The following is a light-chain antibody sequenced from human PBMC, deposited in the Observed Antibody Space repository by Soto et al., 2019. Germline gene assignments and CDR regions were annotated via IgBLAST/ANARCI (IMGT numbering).Light chain of an antibody. Sequence: DIQMTQSPSSLSASVGDRVTITCRASQSISSYLNWYQQKPGKAPKLLIYAASSLQSGVPSRFSGSGSGTDFTLTVNSLQPEDAATYYCQQNYSTPRVTFGQGTKVEIK. J-gene: IGKJ1*01. V-gene: IGKV1-39*01. CDR1: QSISSY. CDR2: AAS. CDR3: QQNYSTPRVT.